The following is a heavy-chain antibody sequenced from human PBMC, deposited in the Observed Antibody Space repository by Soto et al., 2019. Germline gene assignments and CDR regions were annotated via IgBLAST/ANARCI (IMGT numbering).Heavy chain of an antibody. J-gene: IGHJ4*02. CDR2: IIPIFGTA. V-gene: IGHV1-69*13. CDR1: GGTFSSYA. D-gene: IGHD3-3*01. CDR3: VKDRSFTIFGVVILDS. Sequence: ASVKVSCKASGGTFSSYAISWVRQAPGQGLEWMGGIIPIFGTANYAQKFQGRVTITADESTSTAYMELSSLRAEDTAVYYCVKDRSFTIFGVVILDSWGQGTRVTVSS.